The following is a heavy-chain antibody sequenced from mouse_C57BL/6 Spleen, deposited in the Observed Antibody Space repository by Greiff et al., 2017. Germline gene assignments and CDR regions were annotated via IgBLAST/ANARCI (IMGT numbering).Heavy chain of an antibody. Sequence: VQLVESGAELVKPGASVKLSCKASGYTFTEYTIHWVKQRSGQGLEWIGWFYPGSGSIKYNEKFKDKATLTADKSSSTVYMELSRLTSEDSAVYFCARHEDRYYYGSSYVPFAYWGQGTLVTVSA. CDR2: FYPGSGSI. CDR1: GYTFTEYT. V-gene: IGHV1-62-2*01. J-gene: IGHJ3*01. D-gene: IGHD1-1*01. CDR3: ARHEDRYYYGSSYVPFAY.